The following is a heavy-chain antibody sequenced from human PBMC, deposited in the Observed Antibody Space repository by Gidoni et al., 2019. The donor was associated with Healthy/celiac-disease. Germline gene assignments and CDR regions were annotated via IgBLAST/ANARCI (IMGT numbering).Heavy chain of an antibody. CDR3: AKDLHGSGSSHFDY. J-gene: IGHJ4*02. V-gene: IGHV3-30*18. D-gene: IGHD3-10*01. CDR2: ISYDGSNK. CDR1: GFTFSSYG. Sequence: QVQLVESGGGVVQPGRSLRLSCAASGFTFSSYGMHWVRQAPGKGLEWVAVISYDGSNKYYADSVKGRFTISRDNSKNTLYLQMNSLRAEDTAVYYCAKDLHGSGSSHFDYWGQGTLVTVSS.